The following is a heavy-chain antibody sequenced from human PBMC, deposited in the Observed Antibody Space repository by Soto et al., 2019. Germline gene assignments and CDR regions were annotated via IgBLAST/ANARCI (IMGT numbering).Heavy chain of an antibody. D-gene: IGHD6-13*01. CDR1: GGSFSGYC. CDR3: ARDPSVAAAGRVAGRGSYFDY. V-gene: IGHV4-34*01. CDR2: INHSGST. Sequence: SETLSLTCAVYGGSFSGYCWSWIRQPPGKGLEWIGEINHSGSTNYNPSLKSRVTISVDTSKNQFSLKLSSVTAADTAVYYCARDPSVAAAGRVAGRGSYFDYWGQGTLVTVSS. J-gene: IGHJ4*02.